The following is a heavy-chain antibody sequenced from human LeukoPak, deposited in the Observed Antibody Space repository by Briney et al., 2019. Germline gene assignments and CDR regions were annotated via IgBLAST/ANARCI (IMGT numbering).Heavy chain of an antibody. CDR1: GFTFSSYG. CDR3: AKDTSQTGTTLIDY. CDR2: ISYDGSNK. D-gene: IGHD1-1*01. J-gene: IGHJ4*02. V-gene: IGHV3-30*18. Sequence: PGRSLRLSCAASGFTFSSYGMHWVRQAPGKGLEWVAVISYDGSNKYYADSVKGRFTISRDNSKNTLYLQMNSLRAEDTAVYYCAKDTSQTGTTLIDYWGQGTLVTVSS.